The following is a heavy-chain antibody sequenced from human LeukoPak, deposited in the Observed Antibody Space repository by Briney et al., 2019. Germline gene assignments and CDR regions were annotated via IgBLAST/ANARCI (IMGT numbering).Heavy chain of an antibody. Sequence: GGSLRLSCVASGFTVSSFYMSWVRQAPGKGLEWVSVIYTGGGTFYADSVKGRFTISRDDSKNTLFLQMDSLRAEDTAVYYCARARGYSGYESMWYFYGMDVWGQGTTVTVSS. CDR1: GFTVSSFY. V-gene: IGHV3-53*01. CDR2: IYTGGGT. J-gene: IGHJ6*02. D-gene: IGHD5-12*01. CDR3: ARARGYSGYESMWYFYGMDV.